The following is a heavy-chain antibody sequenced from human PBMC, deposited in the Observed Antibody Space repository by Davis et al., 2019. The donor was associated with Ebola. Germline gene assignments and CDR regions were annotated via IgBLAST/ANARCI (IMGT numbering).Heavy chain of an antibody. CDR3: AVSSMSKVSYYYYGMDV. J-gene: IGHJ6*02. CDR2: ISTYNGNT. V-gene: IGHV1-18*01. D-gene: IGHD1-14*01. Sequence: ASVKVSCKASGGTFSSYAISWVRQAPGQGLEWMGWISTYNGNTNYAQKVQGRITMTTDTSTSTAYMELSSLRSEDTAVYYCAVSSMSKVSYYYYGMDVWGQGTTVTVSS. CDR1: GGTFSSYA.